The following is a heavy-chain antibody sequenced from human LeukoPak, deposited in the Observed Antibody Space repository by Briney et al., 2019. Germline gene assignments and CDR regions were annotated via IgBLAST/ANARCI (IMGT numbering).Heavy chain of an antibody. CDR1: GFTFSSYI. V-gene: IGHV3-21*01. CDR2: ISSSSSYI. CDR3: ARREDSSGYNFDY. J-gene: IGHJ4*02. D-gene: IGHD3-22*01. Sequence: GGSLRLSCAASGFTFSSYIMNWVRQAPGKGLEWVSSISSSSSYIYYADSVKGRFTISRDNAKNSLYLQMTSLRAEDTAVYYCARREDSSGYNFDYWGQGTLVTVSS.